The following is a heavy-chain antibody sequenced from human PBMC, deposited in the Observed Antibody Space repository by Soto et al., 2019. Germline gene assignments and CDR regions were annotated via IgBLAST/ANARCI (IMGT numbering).Heavy chain of an antibody. V-gene: IGHV3-74*01. J-gene: IGHJ4*02. D-gene: IGHD6-13*01. CDR1: GFIFTNFW. CDR3: AKDSWYFDL. CDR2: IDTSGSST. Sequence: HPGGSLRLSCEASGFIFTNFWMHWVRQVPGKGLVWVSRIDTSGSSTSYADSVKGRFTISRDNAKNTVSLQMNSLRAEDTGEYYCAKDSWYFDLWSQGSLVTVSS.